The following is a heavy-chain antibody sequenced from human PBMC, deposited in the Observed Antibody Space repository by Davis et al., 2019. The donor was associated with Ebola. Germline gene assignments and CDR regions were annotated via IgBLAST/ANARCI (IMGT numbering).Heavy chain of an antibody. Sequence: ASVKVSCKASGYTFTNYGITWVRQAPGQGLEWMGWINPHTGNTNYAQNVQGRVTMTTDTSTSTAYMEVGILRSDDTAVYYCARAQFPTTSDHWGQGTLVTVSS. CDR2: INPHTGNT. CDR3: ARAQFPTTSDH. V-gene: IGHV1-18*04. D-gene: IGHD1-1*01. CDR1: GYTFTNYG. J-gene: IGHJ4*02.